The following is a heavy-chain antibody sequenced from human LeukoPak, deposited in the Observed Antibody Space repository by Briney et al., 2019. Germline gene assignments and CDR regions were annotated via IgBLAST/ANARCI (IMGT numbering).Heavy chain of an antibody. Sequence: GASVKVSCKASGYTFSGYYMHWVRQAPGQGLEWMGWINPNSGATNYAQKFQGRVTMTRDTSISTAYMELSRLRSDDTAVYYCARDGLYCSGDSCYPYYFDSWGQGTLVTVSS. CDR1: GYTFSGYY. CDR2: INPNSGAT. J-gene: IGHJ4*02. V-gene: IGHV1-2*02. CDR3: ARDGLYCSGDSCYPYYFDS. D-gene: IGHD2-15*01.